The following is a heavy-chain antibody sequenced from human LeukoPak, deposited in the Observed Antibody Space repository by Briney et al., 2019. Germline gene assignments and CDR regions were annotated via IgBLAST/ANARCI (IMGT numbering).Heavy chain of an antibody. Sequence: GWSLRLSCAASGSTFSSYAMSWVRQAPGKGLEWVSSISSSSSYIYYADSVKGRFTISRDNAKNSLYLQMNSLRAEDTAVYYCARVVVGACFDYWGQGTLVTVSS. V-gene: IGHV3-21*01. J-gene: IGHJ4*02. D-gene: IGHD1-26*01. CDR2: ISSSSSYI. CDR1: GSTFSSYA. CDR3: ARVVVGACFDY.